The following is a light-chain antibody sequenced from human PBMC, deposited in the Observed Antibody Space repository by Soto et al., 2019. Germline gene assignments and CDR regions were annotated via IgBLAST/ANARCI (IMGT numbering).Light chain of an antibody. CDR3: QQYGSSPRGT. CDR2: GAS. J-gene: IGKJ2*01. V-gene: IGKV3-20*01. CDR1: QSVSSSY. Sequence: EIVLTQSPGTLSLSPGERATLSCRASQSVSSSYLAWYQQKPGQAPRLLIYGASSRATGIPDRFSGSGSGTDFTLTIIRLEPEDFAVYYCQQYGSSPRGTFGQGTKLEIK.